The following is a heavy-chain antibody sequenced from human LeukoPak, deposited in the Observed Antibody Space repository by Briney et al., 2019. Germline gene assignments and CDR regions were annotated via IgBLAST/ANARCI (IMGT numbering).Heavy chain of an antibody. D-gene: IGHD3-10*01. J-gene: IGHJ6*02. Sequence: GGSLRLSCAASGFTFSSYAMSWVRQAPGKGLEWVSAISGSGGSTYYADSVKGRFTISRDNSKNTLYLQMNSLRAEDTAVYYCARSMVRGVYYYYGMDVWGQGTTVTVSS. CDR3: ARSMVRGVYYYYGMDV. V-gene: IGHV3-23*01. CDR2: ISGSGGST. CDR1: GFTFSSYA.